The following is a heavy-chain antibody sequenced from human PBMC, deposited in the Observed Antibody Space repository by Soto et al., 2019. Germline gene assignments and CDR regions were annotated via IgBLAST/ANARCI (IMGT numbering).Heavy chain of an antibody. Sequence: EVQLLESGGALVQPGGSLRLSCAASGFTFSSYAMSWVRQAPGKGLEWVSAISGGSTYYAESVKGRFTISRDNSKNTLYLQINSIRAEDTAAYYCAKRYADTGLVGYDYWGQGTLVTVSS. CDR1: GFTFSSYA. CDR3: AKRYADTGLVGYDY. CDR2: ISGGST. D-gene: IGHD5-18*01. J-gene: IGHJ4*02. V-gene: IGHV3-23*01.